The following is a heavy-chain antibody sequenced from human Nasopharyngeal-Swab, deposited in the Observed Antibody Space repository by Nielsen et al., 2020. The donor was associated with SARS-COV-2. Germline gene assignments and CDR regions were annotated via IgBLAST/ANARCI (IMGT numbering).Heavy chain of an antibody. Sequence: GESLKISCAASGFTFSSYGMHWVRQAPGKGLEWVAVISYDGSNKYYADSVKGRFTISRDNSKNTLYLQMNSLRAEETAVYYCARDRVVTGYFDYWGQGTLVTVSS. V-gene: IGHV3-30*03. CDR1: GFTFSSYG. CDR2: ISYDGSNK. D-gene: IGHD3-22*01. CDR3: ARDRVVTGYFDY. J-gene: IGHJ4*02.